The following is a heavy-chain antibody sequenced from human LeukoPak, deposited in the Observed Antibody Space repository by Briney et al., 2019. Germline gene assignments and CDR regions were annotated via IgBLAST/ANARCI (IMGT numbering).Heavy chain of an antibody. V-gene: IGHV3-43*02. J-gene: IGHJ4*02. Sequence: GGSLRLSCVVSGLPIADFAMHWVRQAPGKGLEWVSLISGDGVRTSYADSVKGRFSISRDNSKNSLSLEMNSLRTEDTAMYYCARESGKFDYWGQGTLVAVSS. CDR3: ARESGKFDY. CDR2: ISGDGVRT. CDR1: GLPIADFA.